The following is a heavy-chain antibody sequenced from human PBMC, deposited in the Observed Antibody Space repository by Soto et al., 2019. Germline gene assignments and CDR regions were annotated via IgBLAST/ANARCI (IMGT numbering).Heavy chain of an antibody. CDR1: GYIFVNYG. CDR3: GMVDNYVTPTPQDV. Sequence: QVQLVQSGDEVKKPGASVKVSGKASGYIFVNYGIAWVRQAPGQGLEWMGWISPYTGNTHSATKVQGRLTMTTDTSTSTAYMDLGSLTSDDTAVYYCGMVDNYVTPTPQDVWGQGTTVTVSS. D-gene: IGHD3-16*01. J-gene: IGHJ6*02. CDR2: ISPYTGNT. V-gene: IGHV1-18*01.